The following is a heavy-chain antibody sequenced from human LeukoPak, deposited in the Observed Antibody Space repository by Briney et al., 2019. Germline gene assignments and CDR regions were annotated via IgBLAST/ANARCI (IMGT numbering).Heavy chain of an antibody. CDR3: VRDRNGQFDY. Sequence: SETLSLTCTVSGGSISSYYWSWIRQPPGKGLEWIGNIYYSGRTNYNPSLKSRVSISVDTSKNQFSLKLSSVTAADTAVYYCVRDRNGQFDYWGQGTLVTVSS. CDR2: IYYSGRT. J-gene: IGHJ4*02. CDR1: GGSISSYY. D-gene: IGHD2-8*01. V-gene: IGHV4-59*01.